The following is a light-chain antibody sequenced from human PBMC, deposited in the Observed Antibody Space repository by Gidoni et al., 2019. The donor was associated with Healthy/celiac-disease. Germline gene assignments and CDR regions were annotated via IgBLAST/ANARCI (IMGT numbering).Light chain of an antibody. CDR2: SAS. J-gene: IGKJ4*01. V-gene: IGKV3-15*01. CDR1: QSVSSN. CDR3: QQYNNWTPLT. Sequence: ELVLPQSPASLSVSPGVRAPLSCRASQSVSSNLAGYQQKPGQAPRLLIYSASTRATGSPARFSGSGAATEFTLTISSLQSEDFAVYYCQQYNNWTPLTFGGGTKVEIK.